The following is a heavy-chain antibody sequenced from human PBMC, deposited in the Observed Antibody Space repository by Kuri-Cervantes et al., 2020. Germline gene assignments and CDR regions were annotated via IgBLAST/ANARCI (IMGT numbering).Heavy chain of an antibody. V-gene: IGHV1-69*13. Sequence: SVKVSCKASGYTFTGYYMHWVRQDPGQGVEWMGGIIPIFGTANYEQKFQGRVTITADESTSTAYMELSSLRSEDTAVYYCSSWHYWGQGTLVTVSS. CDR2: IIPIFGTA. CDR1: GYTFTGYY. CDR3: SSWHY. J-gene: IGHJ4*02.